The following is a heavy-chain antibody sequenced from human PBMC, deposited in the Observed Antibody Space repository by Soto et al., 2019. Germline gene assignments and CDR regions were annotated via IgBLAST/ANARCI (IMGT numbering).Heavy chain of an antibody. D-gene: IGHD3-22*01. J-gene: IGHJ5*02. V-gene: IGHV3-11*01. CDR3: AGNDHYYDSSGYHVAPGS. CDR2: ISSSGSTI. CDR1: GFTFSDYY. Sequence: KSGGSLRLSCAASGFTFSDYYMSWIRQAPGKGLEWVSYISSSGSTIYYADSVKGRFTISRDNAKNSLYLQMSSLRAEDTAVYYCAGNDHYYDSSGYHVAPGSWGQGTLVTVSS.